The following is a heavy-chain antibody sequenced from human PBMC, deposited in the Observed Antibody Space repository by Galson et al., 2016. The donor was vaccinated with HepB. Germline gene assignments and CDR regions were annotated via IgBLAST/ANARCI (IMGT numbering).Heavy chain of an antibody. D-gene: IGHD6-13*01. CDR3: ARAGSSWYFDY. CDR1: GFTFGDYG. V-gene: IGHV3-30*03. Sequence: SLRLSCAASGFTFGDYGMHWVRQAPGKGPEWVGVVSFNGKVQYYADSVKGRFTISRDNAKNSLYLQMNSLRDGDTAVYYCARAGSSWYFDYWGQGTLVTVSS. J-gene: IGHJ4*02. CDR2: VSFNGKVQ.